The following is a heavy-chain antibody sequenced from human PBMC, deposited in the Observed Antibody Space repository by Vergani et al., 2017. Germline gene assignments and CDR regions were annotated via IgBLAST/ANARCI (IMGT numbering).Heavy chain of an antibody. J-gene: IGHJ4*02. Sequence: EVQLVESGGGLVQPGGSLTLSCAASGFSFSIYGMNWVRQAPGKGLEWVSHISGSSSDISYADSVKGRFTISRDNAKNSLYLQMNSLRPEDTTLYYCARAEYQLPYHYWGQGTLVTVSS. CDR1: GFSFSIYG. D-gene: IGHD2-2*01. V-gene: IGHV3-48*01. CDR3: ARAEYQLPYHY. CDR2: ISGSSSDI.